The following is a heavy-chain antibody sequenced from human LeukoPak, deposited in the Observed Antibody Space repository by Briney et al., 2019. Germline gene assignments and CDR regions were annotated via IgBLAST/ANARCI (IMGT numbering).Heavy chain of an antibody. CDR3: ARVLCSGGSCYDYYYYGMDV. CDR2: INPSGGST. CDR1: GYTFTSYY. J-gene: IGHJ6*02. V-gene: IGHV1-46*01. Sequence: VASVKVSCKASGYTFTSYYMHWVRQAPGQGLEWMGIINPSGGSTSYAQKFQGRVTMTRDTSTSTVYMELSSLRSEDTAVYYCARVLCSGGSCYDYYYYGMDVWGQGTTVTVSS. D-gene: IGHD2-15*01.